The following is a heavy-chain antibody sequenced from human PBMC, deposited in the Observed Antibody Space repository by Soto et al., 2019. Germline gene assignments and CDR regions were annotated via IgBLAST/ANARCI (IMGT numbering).Heavy chain of an antibody. J-gene: IGHJ4*02. CDR1: GFTFSSYG. CDR2: IWYDGSNK. CDR3: ARSSPYPYYFDY. Sequence: QVQLVESGGGVVQPVRSLRLSCAASGFTFSSYGMHWVRQAPGKGLEWVAVIWYDGSNKYYADSVKGRFTISRDNSKNTLYLQMNSLRAEDTAVYYCARSSPYPYYFDYWGQGTLVTVSS. D-gene: IGHD2-2*01. V-gene: IGHV3-33*01.